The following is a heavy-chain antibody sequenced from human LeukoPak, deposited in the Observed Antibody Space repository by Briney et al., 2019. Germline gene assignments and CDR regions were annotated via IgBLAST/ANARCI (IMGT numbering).Heavy chain of an antibody. V-gene: IGHV3-7*01. J-gene: IGHJ4*02. D-gene: IGHD3-22*01. CDR2: IKQDGSEK. CDR3: ARDDYYDSSGLDY. CDR1: GFTFSSYW. Sequence: PGGSLRLSCAASGFTFSSYWMSWVRQAPGKGLEWVANIKQDGSEKYYVDSVKGRFTISRDNAKNSLYPQMNSLRAEDTAVYYCARDDYYDSSGLDYWGQGTLVTVSS.